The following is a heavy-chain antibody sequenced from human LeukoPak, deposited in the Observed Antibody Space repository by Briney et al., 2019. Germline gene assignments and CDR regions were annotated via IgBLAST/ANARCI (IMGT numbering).Heavy chain of an antibody. D-gene: IGHD4-17*01. CDR3: ARGGDYGDYGLYYFDY. Sequence: PGRSLRLSSAASGFTFSSYAMHWVRQAPGKGLEWVAVISYDGSNKYYADSVKGRFTISRDNSKNTLYLQMNSLRAEDTAVYYCARGGDYGDYGLYYFDYWGQGTLVTVSS. J-gene: IGHJ4*02. V-gene: IGHV3-30-3*01. CDR1: GFTFSSYA. CDR2: ISYDGSNK.